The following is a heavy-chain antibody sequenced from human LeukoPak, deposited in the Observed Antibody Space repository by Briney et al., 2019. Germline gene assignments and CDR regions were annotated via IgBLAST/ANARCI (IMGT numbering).Heavy chain of an antibody. CDR2: INPNSGGT. V-gene: IGHV1-2*02. D-gene: IGHD3-22*01. CDR1: GYTFTGYY. J-gene: IGHJ4*02. CDR3: ARDGTYYYDSSGYYPFDY. Sequence: ASVKVSCKASGYTFTGYYMHWVRQAPGQGLEWMGWINPNSGGTNYAQKFQGRATMTRDTSISTAYMELSRLRSDDTAVYYCARDGTYYYDSSGYYPFDYWGQGTLVTVSS.